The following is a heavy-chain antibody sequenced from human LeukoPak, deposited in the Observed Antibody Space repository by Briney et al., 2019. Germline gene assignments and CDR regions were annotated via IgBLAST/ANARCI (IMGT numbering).Heavy chain of an antibody. Sequence: GGSLRLSCAASGFTVSSNYMSWVRQAPGKGLEWVSGISGSGGSTYYADSVKGRFTISRDNSKNTLYLQMNSLRAEDTAVYYCAKRWGDDTYYFDFWGQGNLVTVSS. CDR1: GFTVSSNY. J-gene: IGHJ4*02. V-gene: IGHV3-23*01. CDR3: AKRWGDDTYYFDF. CDR2: ISGSGGST. D-gene: IGHD3-10*01.